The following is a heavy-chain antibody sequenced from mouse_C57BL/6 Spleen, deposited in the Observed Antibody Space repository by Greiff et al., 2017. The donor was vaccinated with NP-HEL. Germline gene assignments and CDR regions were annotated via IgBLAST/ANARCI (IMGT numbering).Heavy chain of an antibody. D-gene: IGHD1-1*01. CDR2: IDPSDSYT. J-gene: IGHJ3*01. CDR1: GYTFTSYW. Sequence: QVQLQQPGAELVMPGASVKLSCKASGYTFTSYWMHWVKQRPGQGLEWIGEIDPSDSYTNYNQKFKGKSTLTVDKSSSTAYMQLSSLTSEDSAVYYCASGANYDGSSYVAYWGQGTLVTVSA. V-gene: IGHV1-69*01. CDR3: ASGANYDGSSYVAY.